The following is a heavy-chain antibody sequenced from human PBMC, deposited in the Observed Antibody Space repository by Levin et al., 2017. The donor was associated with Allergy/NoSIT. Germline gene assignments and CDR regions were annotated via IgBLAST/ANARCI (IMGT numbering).Heavy chain of an antibody. V-gene: IGHV3-11*01. D-gene: IGHD3-9*01. Sequence: GGSLRLSCAASGFTFSDYYMSWIRQAPGKGLEWVSYISSSGSTIYYADSVKGRFTISRDNAKNSLYLQMNSLRAEDTAVYYCAGPDVLRYFDWPPGYYGMDVWGQGTTVTVSS. CDR2: ISSSGSTI. CDR1: GFTFSDYY. CDR3: AGPDVLRYFDWPPGYYGMDV. J-gene: IGHJ6*02.